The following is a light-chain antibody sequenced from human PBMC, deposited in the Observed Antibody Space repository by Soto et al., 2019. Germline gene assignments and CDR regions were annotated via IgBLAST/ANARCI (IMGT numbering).Light chain of an antibody. V-gene: IGLV2-14*01. Sequence: QSALTQPASVSGSPGQSITISCTGTSSDVGGYNYVSWYQQHPGKAPKLMIYEVSNRPSGLSNRFSVSKSGNTASLTISGLQAEDESDYYCSSYTRRSTWVFGGGTKLTVL. CDR3: SSYTRRSTWV. CDR1: SSDVGGYNY. J-gene: IGLJ3*02. CDR2: EVS.